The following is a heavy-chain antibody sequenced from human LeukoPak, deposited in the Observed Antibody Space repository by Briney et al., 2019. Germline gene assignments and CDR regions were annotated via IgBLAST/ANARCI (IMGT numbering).Heavy chain of an antibody. Sequence: ASVKVSCKASGYTFTSYDINWVRQATGQGLEWMGWMNPNSGNTGYAQKFQGRVTMTRNTSISTAYMELSSLRSEDTAVYYCARGLTMVRGVIIRLGYWGQGTLVTVSS. CDR1: GYTFTSYD. V-gene: IGHV1-8*01. D-gene: IGHD3-10*01. J-gene: IGHJ4*02. CDR2: MNPNSGNT. CDR3: ARGLTMVRGVIIRLGY.